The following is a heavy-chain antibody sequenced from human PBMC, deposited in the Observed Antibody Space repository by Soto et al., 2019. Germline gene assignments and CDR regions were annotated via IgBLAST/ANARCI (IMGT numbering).Heavy chain of an antibody. Sequence: SVKVSCKASGGTFSSYAISWVRQAPGQGLEWMGGIIPIFGTANYAQKFQGRVTITADKSTSTAYMELSSLRSEDTAVYYCARGSRGSSWYLFYFDYWGQGTLVTVSS. J-gene: IGHJ4*02. V-gene: IGHV1-69*06. D-gene: IGHD6-13*01. CDR1: GGTFSSYA. CDR3: ARGSRGSSWYLFYFDY. CDR2: IIPIFGTA.